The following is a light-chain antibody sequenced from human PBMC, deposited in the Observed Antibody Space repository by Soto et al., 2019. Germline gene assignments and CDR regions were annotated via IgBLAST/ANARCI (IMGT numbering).Light chain of an antibody. Sequence: DIQLTQSPSFLSASVGDRVTITCRASQAISSSLAWYQHNPGKAPKLLIYAASTLQNGVPSSFSGSGSGTEFTPTINNLQPEDFATYYCQHLNDYRYTFGQGTKVEIK. V-gene: IGKV1-9*01. CDR1: QAISSS. J-gene: IGKJ2*01. CDR3: QHLNDYRYT. CDR2: AAS.